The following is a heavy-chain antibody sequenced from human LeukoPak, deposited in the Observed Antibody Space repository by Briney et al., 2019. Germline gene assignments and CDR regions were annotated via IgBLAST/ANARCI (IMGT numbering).Heavy chain of an antibody. D-gene: IGHD3-10*01. Sequence: GGSLRLSCAASGFTFTNYWMGWVRQPPGKGLQWVANIKEDGAEKYYVDSVKGRFTISRDNAKNSVYLQMNSLRVEDTAVYYCARRPFGADYWGQGTLVTVSS. CDR3: ARRPFGADY. V-gene: IGHV3-7*01. CDR2: IKEDGAEK. CDR1: GFTFTNYW. J-gene: IGHJ4*02.